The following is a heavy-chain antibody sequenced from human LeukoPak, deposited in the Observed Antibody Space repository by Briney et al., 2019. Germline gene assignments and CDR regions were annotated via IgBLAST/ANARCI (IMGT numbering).Heavy chain of an antibody. CDR2: INPNSGGT. CDR1: GYTFTGHY. Sequence: GASVKVSCXASGYTFTGHYMHWVRQAPGQGLAWMGWINPNSGGTNYAQKFQGRVTMTRDTSISTAYMELSRMRSDDTAVYYCARDSAGDLDSWGQGTLVTVSS. V-gene: IGHV1-2*02. D-gene: IGHD7-27*01. CDR3: ARDSAGDLDS. J-gene: IGHJ4*02.